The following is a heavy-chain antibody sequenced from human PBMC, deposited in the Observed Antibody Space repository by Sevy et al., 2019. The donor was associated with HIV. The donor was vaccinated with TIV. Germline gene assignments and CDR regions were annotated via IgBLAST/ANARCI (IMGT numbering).Heavy chain of an antibody. Sequence: GGSLRLSCAASGFTFSSYTMHWVRQAPDKGLEWVAVISYDGSNKYYADSVKGRFTISRDNSNNTLYVQMNSLRAEDTAVYYCARGAYSSSLYRLEHWGQGTQVTVSS. D-gene: IGHD6-13*01. J-gene: IGHJ1*01. CDR3: ARGAYSSSLYRLEH. CDR1: GFTFSSYT. V-gene: IGHV3-30-3*01. CDR2: ISYDGSNK.